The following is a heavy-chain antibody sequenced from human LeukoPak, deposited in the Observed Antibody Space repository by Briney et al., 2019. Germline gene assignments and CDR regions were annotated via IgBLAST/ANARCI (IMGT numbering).Heavy chain of an antibody. CDR2: VYDSGSA. V-gene: IGHV4-39*01. Sequence: SETLSLTCTVSGGSISRSGCYRGWIRQPPGKGLEWIGSVYDSGSAYYNPSLKSRVTVHVDTSKNQFSLRLSSVTAADTAEYYCARHGGAAAGLDYCGQGILVTVSS. D-gene: IGHD6-13*01. CDR3: ARHGGAAAGLDY. J-gene: IGHJ4*02. CDR1: GGSISRSGCY.